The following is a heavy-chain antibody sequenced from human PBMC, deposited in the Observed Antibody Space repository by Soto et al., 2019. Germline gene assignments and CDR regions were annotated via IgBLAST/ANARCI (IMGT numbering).Heavy chain of an antibody. J-gene: IGHJ4*02. D-gene: IGHD4-4*01. CDR2: IRNKANGYST. V-gene: IGHV3-72*01. CDR3: TRTTSFWPVDY. Sequence: GGSLRLSCAASGFTLNDHYMDWVRQPPGKGLEWVGRIRNKANGYSTEYAVSVKGRFTLSRDDSKNSLYLQMNSLKTEDTAVYYCTRTTSFWPVDYWGQGTLVTVSS. CDR1: GFTLNDHY.